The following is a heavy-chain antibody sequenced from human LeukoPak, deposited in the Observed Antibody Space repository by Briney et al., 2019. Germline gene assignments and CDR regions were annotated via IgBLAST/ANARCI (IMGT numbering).Heavy chain of an antibody. V-gene: IGHV3-7*01. J-gene: IGHJ4*02. Sequence: GGSLRLSCEASQFTFSSYWMSWVRQAPGKGLEWVASIKQDGSETYYVDSVKGRFTISRDNAKNSLFLQMNSQRVEDSAVYHCARGAAVAGLDYWGQGTQVTVSS. CDR3: ARGAAVAGLDY. D-gene: IGHD6-19*01. CDR2: IKQDGSET. CDR1: QFTFSSYW.